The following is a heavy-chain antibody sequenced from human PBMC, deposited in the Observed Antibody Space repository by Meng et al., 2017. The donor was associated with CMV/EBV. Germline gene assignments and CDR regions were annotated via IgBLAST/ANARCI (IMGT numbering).Heavy chain of an antibody. CDR3: AREAAAGAPDY. J-gene: IGHJ4*02. CDR1: GFTFSSYW. V-gene: IGHV3-74*01. D-gene: IGHD6-13*01. Sequence: GVLKISCAASGFTFSSYWMHWVRQAPGKGLVWASRINSDGSSTSYADSVKGRFTISRDNAKNTLYLQMNSLRAEDTAVYYCAREAAAGAPDYWGQGTLVTVSS. CDR2: INSDGSST.